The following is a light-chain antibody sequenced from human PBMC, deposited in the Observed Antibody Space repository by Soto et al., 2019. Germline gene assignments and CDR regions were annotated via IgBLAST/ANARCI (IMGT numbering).Light chain of an antibody. CDR2: EVI. Sequence: QPVLTQPPSVSGSPGQSVTISCTGTSSDVGRYNRVSWYQQPPGTAPKLIIYEVINRPSGVPDRFSGSKSGNTASLSISGLQAEDEADYYCSSYRSSTTPVLFGGGTKLTVL. V-gene: IGLV2-18*02. CDR1: SSDVGRYNR. CDR3: SSYRSSTTPVL. J-gene: IGLJ2*01.